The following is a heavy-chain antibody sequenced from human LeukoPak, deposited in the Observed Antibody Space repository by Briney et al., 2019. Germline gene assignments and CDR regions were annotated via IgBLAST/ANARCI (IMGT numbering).Heavy chain of an antibody. CDR2: IYYTGGT. J-gene: IGHJ4*02. CDR3: ARDPDRMYSGSYSDDY. D-gene: IGHD1-26*01. V-gene: IGHV4-39*07. CDR1: GGSITSSSYY. Sequence: SETLSLTCSVSGGSITSSSYYWAWVRQSPEKGLEWIGSIYYTGGTHYSPSLKSRVIMSVDTSKNQFSLKLSSVTAADTAVYYCARDPDRMYSGSYSDDYWGQGTLVTVSS.